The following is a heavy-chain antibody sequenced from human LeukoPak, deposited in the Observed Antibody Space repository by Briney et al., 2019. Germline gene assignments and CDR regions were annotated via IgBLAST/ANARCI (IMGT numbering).Heavy chain of an antibody. CDR2: MNPNSGNT. V-gene: IGHV1-8*01. D-gene: IGHD3-22*01. J-gene: IGHJ6*02. CDR1: GYTFTSYD. CDR3: ARDYYDSSGYYYYYYGMDV. Sequence: ASVKVSCKASGYTFTSYDINWVRQATGQGLEWMGWMNPNSGNTGYAQKFQGRVTMTRNTSISTAYMELSSLRSEDTAVYYCARDYYDSSGYYYYYYGMDVWGQGTTVTVSS.